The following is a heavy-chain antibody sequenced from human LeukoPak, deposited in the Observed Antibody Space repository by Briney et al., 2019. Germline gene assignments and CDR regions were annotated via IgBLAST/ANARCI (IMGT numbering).Heavy chain of an antibody. Sequence: GASVKVSCKASGYTFTSYDINWVRQAPGQGLEWMGWIDTNSGGTKYAQKFQGRVTITRDTSIGTAYMELSSLISDDTAVYYCASEAFCAGGSCYLHRVASWGPGTLVTVSS. V-gene: IGHV1-2*02. J-gene: IGHJ4*02. CDR2: IDTNSGGT. D-gene: IGHD2-15*01. CDR3: ASEAFCAGGSCYLHRVAS. CDR1: GYTFTSYD.